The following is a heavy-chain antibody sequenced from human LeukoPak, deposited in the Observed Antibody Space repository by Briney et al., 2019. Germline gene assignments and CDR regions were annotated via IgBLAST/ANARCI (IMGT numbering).Heavy chain of an antibody. D-gene: IGHD4-17*01. CDR3: ARLRENGDYGIDY. J-gene: IGHJ4*02. CDR2: IYHSGSP. CDR1: GYSISSGYY. Sequence: SETLSLTCAVSGYSISSGYYWGWIRPPPGKGLEWIGRIYHSGSPYYTPSLKSRFTISVDTSKNQFSLKLSSVTAADTAVYYCARLRENGDYGIDYWGQGTLVTVSS. V-gene: IGHV4-38-2*01.